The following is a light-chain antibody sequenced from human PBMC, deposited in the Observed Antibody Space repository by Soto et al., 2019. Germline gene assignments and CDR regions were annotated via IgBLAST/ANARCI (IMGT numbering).Light chain of an antibody. CDR1: NIGTKS. Sequence: ELTQPPSVSVAPRQTATLTCGGDNIGTKSVHWSQQRPGQAPVLVVQGNGDRPSGIPERFSGSSSGNTATLTINRVEAGDEADYYCQVWDISTDHVLFGGGTKVTVL. J-gene: IGLJ3*02. CDR2: GNG. V-gene: IGLV3-21*02. CDR3: QVWDISTDHVL.